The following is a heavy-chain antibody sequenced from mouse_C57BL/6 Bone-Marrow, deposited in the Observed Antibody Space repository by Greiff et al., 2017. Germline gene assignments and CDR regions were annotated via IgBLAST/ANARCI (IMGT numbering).Heavy chain of an antibody. D-gene: IGHD3-2*02. J-gene: IGHJ3*01. CDR2: IRSKSNNYAT. CDR1: GFSFNTYA. V-gene: IGHV10-1*01. CDR3: VRRGSSGFWFAY. Sequence: EVQGVESGGGLVQPKGSLKLSCAASGFSFNTYAMNWVRQAPGKGLEWVARIRSKSNNYATYYADSVKDRFTISRDDSESMLYLQMNNLKTEDTAMYYCVRRGSSGFWFAYWGQGTLVTVSA.